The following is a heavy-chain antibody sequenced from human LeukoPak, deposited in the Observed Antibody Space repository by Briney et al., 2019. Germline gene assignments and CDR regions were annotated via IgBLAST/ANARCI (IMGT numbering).Heavy chain of an antibody. J-gene: IGHJ4*02. Sequence: GGSLRLSCAASGFTFSSYAMSWVRQAPGKGLEWVSAISGSGGSTYYADSVKGRFTISRDNSKNTLYLQMNSLRAEDTAVYYCARDGSHYYDSSGYYFLDYWGQGTLVTVSS. CDR3: ARDGSHYYDSSGYYFLDY. CDR1: GFTFSSYA. CDR2: ISGSGGST. D-gene: IGHD3-22*01. V-gene: IGHV3-23*01.